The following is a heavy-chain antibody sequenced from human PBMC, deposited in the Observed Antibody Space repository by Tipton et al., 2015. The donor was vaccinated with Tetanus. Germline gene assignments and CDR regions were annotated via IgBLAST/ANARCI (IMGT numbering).Heavy chain of an antibody. V-gene: IGHV3-33*01. J-gene: IGHJ4*02. CDR1: GFTFSSYG. CDR3: ARELPRKYYFDY. D-gene: IGHD2-15*01. Sequence: SLRLSCAASGFTFSSYGMHWVRQAPGKGLEWVAVIWYDGSNKYYADSVKGRFTISRDNSKNTLYLQMNSLRAEDTAVYYCARELPRKYYFDYWGQGTLVTVSS. CDR2: IWYDGSNK.